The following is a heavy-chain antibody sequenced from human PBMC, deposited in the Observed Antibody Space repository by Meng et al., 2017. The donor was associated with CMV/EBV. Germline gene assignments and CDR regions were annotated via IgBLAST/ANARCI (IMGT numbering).Heavy chain of an antibody. D-gene: IGHD6-13*01. Sequence: SVKVSCKASGFTFTSSAVQWVRQARGQRLEWIGWIVVGSGNTNYAQKFQERVTITRDMSTSTAYMELSSLRSEDTAVYYCAAGEKEAAGSNLDYWGQGTLVTVSS. CDR3: AAGEKEAAGSNLDY. V-gene: IGHV1-58*01. CDR1: GFTFTSSA. J-gene: IGHJ4*02. CDR2: IVVGSGNT.